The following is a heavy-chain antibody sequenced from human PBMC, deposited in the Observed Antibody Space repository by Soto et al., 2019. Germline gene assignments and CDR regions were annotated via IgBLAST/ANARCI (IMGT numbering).Heavy chain of an antibody. V-gene: IGHV4-39*01. Sequence: LSLTCSVSGDSISNSGNYWGWILRPPGKGLEWIGTMGYRGDTSYNPSLRCRVTISADTSKNQFSLGLSAVSVADTAVYYCARRPPLYASESHRFDIWGQGALVTVSS. J-gene: IGHJ4*02. CDR1: GDSISNSGNY. CDR2: MGYRGDT. CDR3: ARRPPLYASESHRFDI. D-gene: IGHD3-9*01.